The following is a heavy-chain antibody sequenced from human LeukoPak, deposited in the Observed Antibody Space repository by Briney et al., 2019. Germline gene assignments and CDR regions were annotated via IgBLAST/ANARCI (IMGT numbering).Heavy chain of an antibody. CDR3: AREMVRGVPFDY. CDR2: ISSSSSYI. Sequence: QPGGSLRLSCAASGFTVSSNYMSWVRQAPGRGLEWVSSISSSSSYIYYADSVKGRFTISRDNAKNSLYLQMNSLRAEDTAVYYCAREMVRGVPFDYWGQGTLVTVSS. J-gene: IGHJ4*02. V-gene: IGHV3-21*01. CDR1: GFTVSSNY. D-gene: IGHD3-10*01.